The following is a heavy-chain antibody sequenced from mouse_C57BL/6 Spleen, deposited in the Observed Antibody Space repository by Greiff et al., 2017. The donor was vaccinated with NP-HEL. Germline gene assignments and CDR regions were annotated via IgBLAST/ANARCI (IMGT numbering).Heavy chain of an antibody. V-gene: IGHV5-4*01. D-gene: IGHD2-4*01. CDR3: ARDNDYDDFDY. CDR1: GFTFSSYA. CDR2: ISDGGSYT. J-gene: IGHJ2*01. Sequence: EVQLVESGGGLVKPGGSLKLSCAASGFTFSSYAMSWVRQTPEKRLEWVATISDGGSYTYYPDNVKGRFTISRDNAKNNLYLQMSHLKSEDTAMYYCARDNDYDDFDYWGQGTTLTVSS.